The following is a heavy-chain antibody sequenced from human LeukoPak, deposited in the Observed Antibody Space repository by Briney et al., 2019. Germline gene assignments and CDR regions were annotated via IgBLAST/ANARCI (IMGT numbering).Heavy chain of an antibody. CDR3: ATQYCSSTSCLLSGDY. CDR1: GFTFSIYV. CDR2: IRYDGSNK. D-gene: IGHD2-2*01. Sequence: GGSLRLSCAASGFTFSIYVMHWVRQAPGKGLEWVAFIRYDGSNKYYADSVKGRYTISRDNSKNTLYLQMNSLRAEDTALYYCATQYCSSTSCLLSGDYWGQGTLVTVSS. J-gene: IGHJ4*02. V-gene: IGHV3-30*02.